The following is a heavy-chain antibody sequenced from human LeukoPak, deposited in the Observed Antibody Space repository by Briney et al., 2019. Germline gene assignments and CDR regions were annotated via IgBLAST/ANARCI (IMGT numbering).Heavy chain of an antibody. J-gene: IGHJ6*02. Sequence: PSVTLSLTCTVSGGSISSGAFYWSWIRQHPGKGLEWIGYTYYSGSTYYNPSLRSRVTISVDTSKNQFSLKLSSVTDADTAVYYCAGSYRSASISNGMDVWGQGTTVTASS. V-gene: IGHV4-31*03. CDR1: GGSISSGAFY. D-gene: IGHD6-6*01. CDR2: TYYSGST. CDR3: AGSYRSASISNGMDV.